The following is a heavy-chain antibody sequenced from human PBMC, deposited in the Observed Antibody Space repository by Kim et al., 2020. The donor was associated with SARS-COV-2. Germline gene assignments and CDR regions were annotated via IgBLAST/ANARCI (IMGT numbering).Heavy chain of an antibody. Sequence: GGSLRLSCAASGFTFSSCGMHWVRQAPGKGLEWVAVISYDGSNKNYADSVKGRFTISRDNSKNTLYLQMNSLRAEDTALYYCARDPWSYLRGRTYSYYGMDVWGQGTTVTVSS. CDR3: ARDPWSYLRGRTYSYYGMDV. D-gene: IGHD2-15*01. CDR2: ISYDGSNK. V-gene: IGHV3-30*04. J-gene: IGHJ6*02. CDR1: GFTFSSCG.